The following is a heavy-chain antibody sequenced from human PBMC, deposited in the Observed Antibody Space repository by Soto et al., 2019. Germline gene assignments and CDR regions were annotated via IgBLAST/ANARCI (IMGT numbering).Heavy chain of an antibody. CDR2: ISSSGSTV. D-gene: IGHD6-19*01. Sequence: PGGSLRLSCAAFRFTFSSYEMTWVRQAPGKGLEWVSYISSSGSTVYYADSVKGRFTISRDNAKNSLYLQMNSLRAEDTAVYYCVIVNFASSGPKFDYWGQGTLVTVSS. J-gene: IGHJ4*02. V-gene: IGHV3-48*03. CDR1: RFTFSSYE. CDR3: VIVNFASSGPKFDY.